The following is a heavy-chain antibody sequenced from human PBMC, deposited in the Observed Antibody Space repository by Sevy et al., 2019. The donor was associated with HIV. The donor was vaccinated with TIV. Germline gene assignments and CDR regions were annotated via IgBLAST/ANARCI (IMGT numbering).Heavy chain of an antibody. D-gene: IGHD3-22*01. V-gene: IGHV3-48*02. CDR1: GFTFSTYA. Sequence: GGSLRLSCKTSGFTFSTYAMHWVRQAPGKGLEWVASISHTPATTYYADSVRDRFTISRDNAKNSLYLEMNSLRDEDTAVYYCAREAYYYDSREANWFDPWGQGTLVTVSS. CDR2: ISHTPATT. J-gene: IGHJ5*02. CDR3: AREAYYYDSREANWFDP.